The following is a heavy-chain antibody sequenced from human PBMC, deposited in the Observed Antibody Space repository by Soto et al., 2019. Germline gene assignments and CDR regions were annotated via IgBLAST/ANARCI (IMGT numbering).Heavy chain of an antibody. Sequence: GGSLRLSCAASGFTFSSYGMHWVRQAPGKGLEWVAVISYDGSNKYYADSVKGRFTISRDNSKNTLYLQMNSLRAEDTAVYYCAKSRDDSSGYYYDLDYWGQGTLVTVSS. D-gene: IGHD3-22*01. V-gene: IGHV3-30*18. J-gene: IGHJ4*02. CDR3: AKSRDDSSGYYYDLDY. CDR2: ISYDGSNK. CDR1: GFTFSSYG.